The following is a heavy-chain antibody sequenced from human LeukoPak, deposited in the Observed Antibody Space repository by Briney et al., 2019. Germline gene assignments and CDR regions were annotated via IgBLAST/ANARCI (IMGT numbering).Heavy chain of an antibody. CDR1: GFTFSSYG. CDR3: AKDLVQLWLLSV. V-gene: IGHV3-23*01. Sequence: GGSLRLSCAASGFTFSSYGMSWVRQAPGKGLEWVSAISGSGGSTYYADSVKGRFTISRDNSKNTLYLQMNSLRAEDTAVYYCAKDLVQLWLLSVWGQGTMVTVSS. D-gene: IGHD5-18*01. CDR2: ISGSGGST. J-gene: IGHJ3*01.